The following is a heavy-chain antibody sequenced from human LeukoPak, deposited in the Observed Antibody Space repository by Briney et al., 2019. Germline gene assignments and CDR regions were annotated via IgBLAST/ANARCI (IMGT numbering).Heavy chain of an antibody. Sequence: GGSLSLSCATSGFTVSSNYMSWVRQAPGKGLEWVSVIYDSGTTYYADSVKGRFLIFRDTSKNTVDLQMNSLRVEDTAVYYCAGRRSSGWYAYWGQGTLVTVSS. CDR2: IYDSGTT. CDR1: GFTVSSNY. D-gene: IGHD6-19*01. V-gene: IGHV3-53*01. J-gene: IGHJ4*02. CDR3: AGRRSSGWYAY.